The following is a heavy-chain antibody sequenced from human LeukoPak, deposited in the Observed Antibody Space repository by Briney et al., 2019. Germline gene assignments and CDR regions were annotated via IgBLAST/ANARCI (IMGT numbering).Heavy chain of an antibody. V-gene: IGHV1-2*02. CDR3: ARNYYGAGIYYTPGGY. CDR1: EHTFTAYF. CDR2: IHSNSGGT. Sequence: ASVNASYTPSEHTFTAYFIHWVRQSPGLGLEGLGWIHSNSGGTIYAQEFQGRVTMTRDTSISTVYMELTLLRFDDTAVYYCARNYYGAGIYYTPGGYWGQGTLVTVSS. D-gene: IGHD3-10*01. J-gene: IGHJ4*02.